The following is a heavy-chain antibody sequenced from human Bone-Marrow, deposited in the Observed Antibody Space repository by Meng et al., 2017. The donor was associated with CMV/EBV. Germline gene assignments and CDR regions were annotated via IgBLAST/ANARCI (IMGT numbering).Heavy chain of an antibody. J-gene: IGHJ4*02. CDR3: AREREDS. CDR2: INPSSGGT. V-gene: IGHV1-2*02. CDR1: GYTFTDCY. Sequence: ASVKVSCKATGYTFTDCYILWVRQAPGQGLEWMGWINPSSGGTNYAQKFQGRVTMTRDTSISTAYMELNRLTSDDTAVYYCAREREDSWGQGTLVTVSS.